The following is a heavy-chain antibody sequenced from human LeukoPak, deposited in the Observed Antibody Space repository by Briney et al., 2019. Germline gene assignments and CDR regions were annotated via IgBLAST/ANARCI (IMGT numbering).Heavy chain of an antibody. D-gene: IGHD4/OR15-4a*01. CDR3: ARNPRDDYYFDY. V-gene: IGHV3-30*04. Sequence: GGSLRLSCAASGFTFSRVSMHWVRQAPGKGLEWVAFISDNEKRKYYTDSVKGRFTISRDNSRNTLSPQMNSLRGEDTAVYYCARNPRDDYYFDYWGQGTLVTVSS. CDR1: GFTFSRVS. J-gene: IGHJ4*02. CDR2: ISDNEKRK.